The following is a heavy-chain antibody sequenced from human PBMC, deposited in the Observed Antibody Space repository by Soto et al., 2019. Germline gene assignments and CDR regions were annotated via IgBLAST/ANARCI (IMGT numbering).Heavy chain of an antibody. CDR1: GGSVSSGSYY. J-gene: IGHJ6*02. V-gene: IGHV4-61*01. CDR2: IYYSGLT. Sequence: QVQLQESGPGLVKPSETLSLTCTVSGGSVSSGSYYWSWIRQPPGKGLEWIGYIYYSGLTNYNPPLKSRVTISVDTSKNRFSLKLSWVSAADTGVYNSASGPSGYEFVEYYDYYGMDVWGQGTPVAV. CDR3: ASGPSGYEFVEYYDYYGMDV. D-gene: IGHD5-12*01.